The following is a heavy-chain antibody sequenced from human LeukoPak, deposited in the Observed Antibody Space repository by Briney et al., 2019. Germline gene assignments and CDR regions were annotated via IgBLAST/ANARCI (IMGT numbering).Heavy chain of an antibody. V-gene: IGHV1-69*13. CDR1: GYTFTSYA. CDR2: IIPIFGTA. D-gene: IGHD6-13*01. J-gene: IGHJ4*02. CDR3: AREIRGPYSSSWYYFDY. Sequence: ASVKVSCKASGYTFTSYAMNWVRQAPGQGLEWMGGIIPIFGTANYAQKFQGRVTITADESTSTAYMELSSLRSEDTAVYYCAREIRGPYSSSWYYFDYWGQGTLVTVSS.